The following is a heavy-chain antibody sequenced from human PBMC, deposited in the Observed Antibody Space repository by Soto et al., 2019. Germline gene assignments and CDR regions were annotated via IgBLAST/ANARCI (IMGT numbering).Heavy chain of an antibody. CDR3: AKDLGCISTSCYSPSNFDY. CDR2: ISYDGSNK. D-gene: IGHD2-2*01. J-gene: IGHJ4*02. Sequence: GGSLRLSCAASGFTFSSYGMHWVRQAPGKGLEWVAVISYDGSNKYYADSVKGRFTISRDNSKNTLYLQMNSLRAEDTAVYYCAKDLGCISTSCYSPSNFDYWGQGTLVTVSS. CDR1: GFTFSSYG. V-gene: IGHV3-30*18.